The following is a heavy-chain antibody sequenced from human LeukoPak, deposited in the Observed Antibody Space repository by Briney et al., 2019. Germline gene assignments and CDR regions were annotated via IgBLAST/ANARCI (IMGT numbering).Heavy chain of an antibody. CDR1: GFTVSSNY. Sequence: GGSLRLSCAASGFTVSSNYMSWVRQAPGKGLEWVSIIYSGGSTYYADSVKGRFTISRDNSKNPLYLQMNSLRAEDTAVYYCARDGSFGTLRYFGYYMDVWGKGTTVTVSS. V-gene: IGHV3-53*01. CDR2: IYSGGST. D-gene: IGHD3-9*01. CDR3: ARDGSFGTLRYFGYYMDV. J-gene: IGHJ6*03.